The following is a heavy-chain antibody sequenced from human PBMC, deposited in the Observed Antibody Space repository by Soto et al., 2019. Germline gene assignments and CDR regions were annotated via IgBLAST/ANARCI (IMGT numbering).Heavy chain of an antibody. J-gene: IGHJ4*02. CDR3: GREKGDY. CDR2: IYYSGST. CDR1: GGSISSYY. V-gene: IGHV4-59*01. Sequence: PSETLSLTCTVSGGSISSYYWSWIRQPPGKGLEWIGYIYYSGSTNYNPSLKSRVTISVDTSKNQFSLKLSSVTAADTAVYYCGREKGDYWGQETLVTVSS.